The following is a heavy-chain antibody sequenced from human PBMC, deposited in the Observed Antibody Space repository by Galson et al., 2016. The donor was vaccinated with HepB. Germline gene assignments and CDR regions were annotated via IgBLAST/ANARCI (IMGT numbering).Heavy chain of an antibody. V-gene: IGHV1-69*01. Sequence: KVSCKASGGTFSSYAISWVRQAPGQGLEWMGVIINLYGTANYALKFQGRVTITADESTSTAHMEVSSLRYEDTAVYYCARVRDGYNTHFYYGMDVWGQGTSVTVS. CDR1: GGTFSSYA. D-gene: IGHD5-24*01. CDR3: ARVRDGYNTHFYYGMDV. CDR2: IINLYGTA. J-gene: IGHJ6*02.